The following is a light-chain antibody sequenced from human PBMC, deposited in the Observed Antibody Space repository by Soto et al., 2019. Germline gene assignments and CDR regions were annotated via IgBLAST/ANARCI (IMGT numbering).Light chain of an antibody. V-gene: IGKV3-11*01. J-gene: IGKJ3*01. CDR2: DAS. CDR1: QSISSY. CDR3: QQRFTWPS. Sequence: ETVLTQSPATLSLSPGERATLSCRASQSISSYLAWYQQKPGQAPRLLIYDASNRATGIPARFSGSGSGIDFTLTISSLEPEDFAVYYCQQRFTWPSFGPGTKVDIK.